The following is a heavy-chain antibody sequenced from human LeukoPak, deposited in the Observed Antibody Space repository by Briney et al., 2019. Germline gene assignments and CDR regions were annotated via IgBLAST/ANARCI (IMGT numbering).Heavy chain of an antibody. CDR3: ARESETSGWYDY. Sequence: PGGSLGLSCAAAGFISDNYAIHWVRQAPGEGVEWVSLTSGDGGSTFYADSVRGRFTISRDNTRKSLSLQMSSLRSEDTALYYCARESETSGWYDYWGQGTLVTVSS. CDR1: GFISDNYA. CDR2: TSGDGGST. J-gene: IGHJ4*02. D-gene: IGHD6-19*01. V-gene: IGHV3-43*02.